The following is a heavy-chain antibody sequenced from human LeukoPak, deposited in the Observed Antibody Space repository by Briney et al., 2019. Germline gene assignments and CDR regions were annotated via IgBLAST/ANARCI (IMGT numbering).Heavy chain of an antibody. CDR2: ISWNSGSI. J-gene: IGHJ4*02. D-gene: IGHD1-26*01. CDR1: GFTFDDYA. Sequence: GGSLRLSCAASGFTFDDYAMHWVRQAPGKGLEWVSGISWNSGSIGYADSVKGRFTISRDNAKNSLYLQMNSPRAEDTAVYYCATLSNPSGSYWYYFDYWGQGTLVTVSS. CDR3: ATLSNPSGSYWYYFDY. V-gene: IGHV3-9*01.